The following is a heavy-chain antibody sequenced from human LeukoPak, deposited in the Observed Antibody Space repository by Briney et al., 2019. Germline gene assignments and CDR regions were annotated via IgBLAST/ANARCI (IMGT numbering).Heavy chain of an antibody. D-gene: IGHD6-19*01. V-gene: IGHV3-30*03. J-gene: IGHJ3*02. CDR1: GFTFSSYG. CDR3: ARVIEWLVRAFDI. Sequence: PGGSLRLSCRASGFTFSSYGMHWVRQAPGKGLEWVAVISYDGSNKYYADSVKGRFTISRDNSKNTLYLQMNSLRAEDTAVYYCARVIEWLVRAFDIWGQGTMVTVSS. CDR2: ISYDGSNK.